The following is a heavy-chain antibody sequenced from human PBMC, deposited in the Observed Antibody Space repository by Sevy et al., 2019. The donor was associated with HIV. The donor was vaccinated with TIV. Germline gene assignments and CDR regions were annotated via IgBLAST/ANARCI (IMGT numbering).Heavy chain of an antibody. V-gene: IGHV3-23*01. Sequence: GGSLRLPCAASGFTLSSYAMGWVRQAPGKGLEWVSSISISGADKYYADSVKGRFTISRDNSQNRLYLQMNSLRAEDTALYYCAKALVETEDKNEFDPWGQGTLVTVSS. CDR2: ISISGADK. J-gene: IGHJ5*02. CDR3: AKALVETEDKNEFDP. CDR1: GFTLSSYA. D-gene: IGHD2-8*02.